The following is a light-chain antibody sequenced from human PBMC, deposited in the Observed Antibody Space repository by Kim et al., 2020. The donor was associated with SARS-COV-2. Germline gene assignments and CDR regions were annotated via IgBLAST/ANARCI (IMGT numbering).Light chain of an antibody. Sequence: SYELTQPPSVSVSPGQTASITCSGDKLGDKYACWYQQKPGQSPVLVIYQDSKRPSGIPERFSGSNSGNTATLTISGPQAMDEADYYCQAWDSSPAVFGGG. CDR2: QDS. J-gene: IGLJ2*01. V-gene: IGLV3-1*01. CDR1: KLGDKY. CDR3: QAWDSSPAV.